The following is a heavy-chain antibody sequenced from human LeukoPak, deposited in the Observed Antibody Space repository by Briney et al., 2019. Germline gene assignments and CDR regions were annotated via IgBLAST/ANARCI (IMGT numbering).Heavy chain of an antibody. CDR1: GFTFSDHY. D-gene: IGHD3-22*01. CDR2: ISPDGTTS. Sequence: GGSLRLSCAAAGFTFSDHYMTWIRQAPGKALEWVSYISPDGTTSYYADSLKGRFTVSRDNAKNSLYLQMNSLRAEDTAVYYCARGAYYYEDWGQGTLVTVSS. V-gene: IGHV3-11*04. CDR3: ARGAYYYED. J-gene: IGHJ4*02.